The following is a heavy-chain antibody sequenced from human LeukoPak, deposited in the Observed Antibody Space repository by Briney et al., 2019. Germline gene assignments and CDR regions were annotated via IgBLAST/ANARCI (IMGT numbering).Heavy chain of an antibody. CDR2: ISGSGGST. CDR1: GSTFSSYA. J-gene: IGHJ3*02. D-gene: IGHD3-3*01. Sequence: GGSLRLSCAASGSTFSSYAMSWVRQAPGKGLEWVSAISGSGGSTYYADSVKGRFTISRDNSKNTLYLQMNSLRAEDTAVYYCAKDRPILEWLFPPGHDAFDIWGQGTMVTVSS. V-gene: IGHV3-23*01. CDR3: AKDRPILEWLFPPGHDAFDI.